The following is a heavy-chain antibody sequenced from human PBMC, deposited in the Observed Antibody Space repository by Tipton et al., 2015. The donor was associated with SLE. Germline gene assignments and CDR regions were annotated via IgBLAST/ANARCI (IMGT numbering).Heavy chain of an antibody. CDR3: AARPGDFFGSGDYFEL. D-gene: IGHD3-10*01. Sequence: SLRLSCAASGFTFSSYAMHWVRQAPGKGLEWVAVIWYDGSNTYYADSVRGRFTISRDNSKNTLYLLMNSLRAEDTAVYYFAARPGDFFGSGDYFELWGQGTTVTVSS. CDR1: GFTFSSYA. CDR2: IWYDGSNT. J-gene: IGHJ3*01. V-gene: IGHV3-30*04.